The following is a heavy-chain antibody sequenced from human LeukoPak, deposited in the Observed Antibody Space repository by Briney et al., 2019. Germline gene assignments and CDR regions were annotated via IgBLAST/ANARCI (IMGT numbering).Heavy chain of an antibody. D-gene: IGHD6-19*01. CDR2: TYTSGST. J-gene: IGHJ5*02. CDR3: ARETSGWGSRFDP. V-gene: IGHV4-4*07. CDR1: GGSISRYY. Sequence: PSETLSLTCTVPGGSISRYYWRWIRQPAGKGLEWIGRTYTSGSTNYNTSLKSRGTMSVDTSKNQFSLKLSSVTAADTAVYYCARETSGWGSRFDPWGQGTLVTVSS.